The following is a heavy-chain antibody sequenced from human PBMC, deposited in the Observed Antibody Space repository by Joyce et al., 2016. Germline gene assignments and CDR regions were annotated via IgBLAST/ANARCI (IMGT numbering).Heavy chain of an antibody. CDR3: AKSFPRRQWLVIDY. CDR1: GFTFSSYG. J-gene: IGHJ4*02. CDR2: LSYAGSNK. Sequence: QVQLVESGGGVVQPGRSLRLSCTASGFTFSSYGMHWVRQAPGKGLEWVAVLSYAGSNKYYADSVKGRFTISRDNSKNTLYLQMNSLRAEDTAVYYCAKSFPRRQWLVIDYWGRGTLVTVAS. V-gene: IGHV3-30*18. D-gene: IGHD6-19*01.